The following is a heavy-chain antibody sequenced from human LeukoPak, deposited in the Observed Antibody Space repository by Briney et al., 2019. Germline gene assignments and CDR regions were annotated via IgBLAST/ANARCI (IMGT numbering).Heavy chain of an antibody. CDR1: GFTFSSYW. Sequence: GGSLRLSCAASGFTFSSYWMSWVRQAPGKGLEWVANINQDGSEKDYVDSVKGRFTISRDNVKNSLYLQMNSLRAEDTAVYYCARYCGGDCYGMDVWGQGTTVTVSS. CDR3: ARYCGGDCYGMDV. CDR2: INQDGSEK. V-gene: IGHV3-7*01. J-gene: IGHJ6*02. D-gene: IGHD2-21*01.